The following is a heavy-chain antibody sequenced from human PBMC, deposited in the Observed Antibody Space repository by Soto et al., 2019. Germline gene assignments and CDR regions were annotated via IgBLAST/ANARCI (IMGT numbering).Heavy chain of an antibody. CDR1: GFTFSSYW. V-gene: IGHV3-7*01. CDR2: IKQDGSEK. J-gene: IGHJ3*02. D-gene: IGHD3-16*02. Sequence: GGSLRLSCAASGFTFSSYWMSWVRQAPGKGLEWVANIKQDGSEKYYVDSVKGRFTISRDNAKNSLYLQMNSLRAEDTAVYYCAREVLTDYDYIWGSYRYGAFDIWGQGTMVTVSS. CDR3: AREVLTDYDYIWGSYRYGAFDI.